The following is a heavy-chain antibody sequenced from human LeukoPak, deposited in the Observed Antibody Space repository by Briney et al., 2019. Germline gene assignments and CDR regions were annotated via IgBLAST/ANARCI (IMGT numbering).Heavy chain of an antibody. CDR1: GESVTTYY. J-gene: IGHJ4*02. V-gene: IGHV4-59*08. CDR2: VSSDGTT. CDR3: ASYDSSGYYYGY. Sequence: PSETLSLTCSVSGESVTTYYWSWIRQPPGKGLEWIGYVSSDGTTNYTPSLRSRVIMSVDTAKNHISLNLTSLTAADTAIYYCASYDSSGYYYGYWGQGTLVTVSS. D-gene: IGHD3-22*01.